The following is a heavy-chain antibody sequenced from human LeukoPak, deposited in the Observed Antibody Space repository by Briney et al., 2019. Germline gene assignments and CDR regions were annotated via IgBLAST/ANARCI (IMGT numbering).Heavy chain of an antibody. CDR2: IKQDGSEK. CDR1: GFTFSSYG. J-gene: IGHJ4*02. CDR3: ARDDSDSSGYLDY. V-gene: IGHV3-7*01. D-gene: IGHD3-22*01. Sequence: PGGSLRLSCAASGFTFSSYGMHWVRQAPGKGLEWVANIKQDGSEKYYVDSVKGRFTISRDNANNLMYLQMNSLRAEDTAVYYCARDDSDSSGYLDYWGQGTLVTVSS.